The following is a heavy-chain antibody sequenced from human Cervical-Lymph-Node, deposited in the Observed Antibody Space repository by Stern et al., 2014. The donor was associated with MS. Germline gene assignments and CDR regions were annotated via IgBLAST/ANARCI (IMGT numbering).Heavy chain of an antibody. CDR1: GYTFTSYG. Sequence: QVQLVQSGAEVKKPGASVKVSCKASGYTFTSYGIDWVRQAPGQGLEWMGWITPYNGNANYVQKLEGRVTMTTDTSTTTAYMELRSLRSDDTAVYYCARRNCYSGMDVWGQGTTVTVSS. CDR3: ARRNCYSGMDV. J-gene: IGHJ6*02. V-gene: IGHV1-18*04. CDR2: ITPYNGNA.